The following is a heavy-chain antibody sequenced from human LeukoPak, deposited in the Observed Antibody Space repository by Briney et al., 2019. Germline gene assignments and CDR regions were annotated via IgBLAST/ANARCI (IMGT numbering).Heavy chain of an antibody. Sequence: GGSLRLSCAAPGFTFKNYAMHWVRHGPGKGLDWVAVISYDGRINYYAGSVKGRFTISRDNSKNNLYLQMNSLRVEDTAVYHCVRSYSSSWYGGGGWFDPWGQGTLVTVSS. CDR3: VRSYSSSWYGGGGWFDP. CDR2: ISYDGRIN. J-gene: IGHJ5*02. V-gene: IGHV3-30*04. D-gene: IGHD6-13*01. CDR1: GFTFKNYA.